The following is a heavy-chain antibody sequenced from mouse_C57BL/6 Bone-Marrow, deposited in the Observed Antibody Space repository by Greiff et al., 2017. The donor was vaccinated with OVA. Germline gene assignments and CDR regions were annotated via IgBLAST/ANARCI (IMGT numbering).Heavy chain of an antibody. D-gene: IGHD2-1*01. CDR1: GYAFSSSW. CDR2: IYPGDGDT. CDR3: ARRGNYNYALDY. J-gene: IGHJ4*01. V-gene: IGHV1-82*01. Sequence: VKLMESGPELVKPGASVKISCKASGYAFSSSWMNWVKQRPGKGLEWIGRIYPGDGDTNYNGKFKGKATLTADKSSSTAYMQLSSLTSEDSAVYFCARRGNYNYALDYWGQGTSVPVSS.